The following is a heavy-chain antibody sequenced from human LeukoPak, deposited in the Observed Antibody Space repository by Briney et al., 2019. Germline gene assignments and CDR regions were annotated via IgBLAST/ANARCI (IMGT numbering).Heavy chain of an antibody. CDR1: GFTFDDYT. CDR3: ARERDFEVNYYDSSGFLYFDY. V-gene: IGHV3-43*01. Sequence: PGGSLRLSCAASGFTFDDYTMHWVRQAPGKGLEWVSLISWDGGSTYYADSVKGRFTISRDNAKNSLYLQMNSLRAEDTAVYYCARERDFEVNYYDSSGFLYFDYWGQGTLVTVSS. D-gene: IGHD3-22*01. J-gene: IGHJ4*02. CDR2: ISWDGGST.